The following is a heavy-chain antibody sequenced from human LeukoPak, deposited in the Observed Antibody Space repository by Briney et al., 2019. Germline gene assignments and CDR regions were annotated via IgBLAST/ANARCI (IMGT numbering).Heavy chain of an antibody. D-gene: IGHD2-2*01. Sequence: QSGGSLRLSCEASGFTFRSYWMHWVRQAPGKGLVWVSRINGDGSSTSYADSVKGRFTISRDNAKNSLYLQMNSLRAEDTAVYYCARPRQYCSSTSCYPDYYYYYMDVWGKGTTVTISS. CDR1: GFTFRSYW. CDR3: ARPRQYCSSTSCYPDYYYYYMDV. J-gene: IGHJ6*03. CDR2: INGDGSST. V-gene: IGHV3-74*01.